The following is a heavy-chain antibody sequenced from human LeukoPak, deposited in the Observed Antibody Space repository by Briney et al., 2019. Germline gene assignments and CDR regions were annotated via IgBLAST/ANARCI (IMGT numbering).Heavy chain of an antibody. J-gene: IGHJ4*02. CDR1: GGSISSYY. Sequence: PSETLSLTCTVSGGSISSYYWGWIRQPPGKGLEWIGSIYYSGSTYYNPSLKSRVTISVDTSKNQFSLKLSSVTAADTAVYYCARAQGGSYYPFDYWGQGTLVTVSS. CDR2: IYYSGST. CDR3: ARAQGGSYYPFDY. D-gene: IGHD1-26*01. V-gene: IGHV4-39*07.